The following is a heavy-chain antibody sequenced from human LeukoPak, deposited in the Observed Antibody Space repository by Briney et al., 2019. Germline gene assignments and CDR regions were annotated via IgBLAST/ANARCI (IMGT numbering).Heavy chain of an antibody. D-gene: IGHD1-26*01. CDR2: IIPIFGTA. J-gene: IGHJ4*02. Sequence: GASVKVSCKASGGTFSSYAISWVRQAPGQGLEWMGGIIPIFGTANYAQKFQGRVTITTDESTSTAYMELSSLRSEDTAVYYCASPLSGSYLYYFDYWGQGTLVTVSS. CDR3: ASPLSGSYLYYFDY. V-gene: IGHV1-69*05. CDR1: GGTFSSYA.